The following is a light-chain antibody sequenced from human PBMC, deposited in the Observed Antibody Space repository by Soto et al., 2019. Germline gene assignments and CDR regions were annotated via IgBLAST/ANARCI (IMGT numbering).Light chain of an antibody. CDR2: GAS. V-gene: IGKV3-15*01. J-gene: IGKJ1*01. Sequence: EIEVTQSPSTLSASPGERATLSCRASQSVRSNLAWYQQKPGQAPTLLIYGASTMATGVPARFSGSGSGTEFTLTISSLQPDDFAPYYCQHYNSYSDPFGEGTKVDNK. CDR3: QHYNSYSDP. CDR1: QSVRSN.